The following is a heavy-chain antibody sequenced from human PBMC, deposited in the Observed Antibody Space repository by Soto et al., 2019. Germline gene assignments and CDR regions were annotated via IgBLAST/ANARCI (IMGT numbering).Heavy chain of an antibody. V-gene: IGHV1-18*01. CDR3: ELLTSSEAAGTVWITPIL. J-gene: IGHJ4*02. Sequence: QVQLVQSGAEVKKPGASVKVSCKGSGYTFTSYGINWVRQAPGQGLEWMGRISAYNGNTDYAQKFKGRVTMTTDTSTSTAYMELRSLRSDDTAVYYCELLTSSEAAGTVWITPILWGQGTLVTVSS. CDR2: ISAYNGNT. D-gene: IGHD6-13*01. CDR1: GYTFTSYG.